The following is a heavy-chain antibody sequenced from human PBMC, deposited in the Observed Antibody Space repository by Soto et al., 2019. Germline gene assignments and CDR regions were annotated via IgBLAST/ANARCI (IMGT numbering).Heavy chain of an antibody. V-gene: IGHV3-30*18. J-gene: IGHJ4*02. CDR2: ISYDGSNK. Sequence: GGSLRLSCAASGFTFSSYGMHWVRQAPGKGLEWVAVISYDGSNKYYADSVKGRFTISRDNSKNTLYLQMNSLRAEDTAVYYCAKEDYYDSSGYLARWGQGTLVTVSS. D-gene: IGHD3-22*01. CDR1: GFTFSSYG. CDR3: AKEDYYDSSGYLAR.